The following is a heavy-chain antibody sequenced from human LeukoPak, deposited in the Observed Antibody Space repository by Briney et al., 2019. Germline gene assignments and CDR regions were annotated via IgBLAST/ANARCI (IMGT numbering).Heavy chain of an antibody. CDR3: AKSPHDYGDYGTPFDY. V-gene: IGHV3-33*06. D-gene: IGHD4-17*01. CDR2: IWYDGSNK. Sequence: PGRSLRLSCAASGFTFSSYGMHWVRQAPGKGLEWVAVIWYDGSNKYYADSVKGRFTISRDNSKNTLYLQMNSLRAEDTAVYYCAKSPHDYGDYGTPFDYWGQGTLVTVSS. J-gene: IGHJ4*02. CDR1: GFTFSSYG.